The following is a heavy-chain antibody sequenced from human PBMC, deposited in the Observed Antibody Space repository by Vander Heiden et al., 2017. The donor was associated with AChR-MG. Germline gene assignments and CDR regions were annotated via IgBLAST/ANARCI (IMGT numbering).Heavy chain of an antibody. CDR3: ARSFGYYGSGSYVDY. V-gene: IGHV4-39*01. J-gene: IGHJ4*02. CDR2: IYYSDTT. CDR1: GGSISGGNSY. Sequence: QLQLQQSGPGLVKPSETLSLTCTASGGSISGGNSYWCWIRRPPEKGLEWIGSIYYSDTTDYNPSLKSRVSISVDTSKSQFSLKLSSVTAADTAVYYCARSFGYYGSGSYVDYWGQGALVTVSS. D-gene: IGHD3-10*01.